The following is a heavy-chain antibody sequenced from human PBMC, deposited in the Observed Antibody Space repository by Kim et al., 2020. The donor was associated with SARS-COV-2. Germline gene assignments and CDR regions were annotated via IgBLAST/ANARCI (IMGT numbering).Heavy chain of an antibody. V-gene: IGHV4-34*01. CDR3: ARGFGVYGGFDY. CDR1: GGSFSGYY. CDR2: INHSGST. J-gene: IGHJ4*02. D-gene: IGHD2-8*01. Sequence: SETLSLTCAVYGGSFSGYYWSWIRQPPGKGLEWIGEINHSGSTNYNPSLKSRVTISVDTSKNQFSLKLSSVTAADTAVYYCARGFGVYGGFDYWGQGTLVTVSA.